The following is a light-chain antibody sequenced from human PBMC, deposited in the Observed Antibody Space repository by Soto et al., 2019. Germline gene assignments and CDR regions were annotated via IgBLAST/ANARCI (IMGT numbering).Light chain of an antibody. Sequence: QSVLTQPPSASGTPGQRVTISCSGSSFNIGVNFVSRYRQLPGAAPKLLIYTNDQRPSGVPDRFSGSKSGTSASLAISGLRSEDEADYYCAVWDDTLSARVFGGGTKVTVL. CDR1: SFNIGVNF. CDR2: TND. J-gene: IGLJ3*02. CDR3: AVWDDTLSARV. V-gene: IGLV1-47*02.